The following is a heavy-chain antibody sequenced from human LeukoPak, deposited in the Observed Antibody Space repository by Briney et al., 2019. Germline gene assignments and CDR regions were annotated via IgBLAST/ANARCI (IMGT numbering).Heavy chain of an antibody. CDR3: ARDRGVGIAAAGQTYYYYYGMDV. D-gene: IGHD6-13*01. Sequence: GASVNVSCKSSAATFSIYAISWVRLGPGQGLEWMGVIIPNFGTANYAQKFQGRVTITADESTSTAYMELSSLRTEDTAVYYCARDRGVGIAAAGQTYYYYYGMDVWGKGTTVTVSS. CDR2: IIPNFGTA. J-gene: IGHJ6*04. V-gene: IGHV1-69*13. CDR1: AATFSIYA.